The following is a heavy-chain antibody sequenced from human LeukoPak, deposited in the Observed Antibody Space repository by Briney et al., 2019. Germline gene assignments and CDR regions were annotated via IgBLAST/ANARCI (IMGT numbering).Heavy chain of an antibody. CDR2: IYYSGST. V-gene: IGHV4-59*12. J-gene: IGHJ3*02. D-gene: IGHD5-12*01. CDR3: ARDSDIVATIYAFDI. Sequence: SETLSLTCTVSGGSISSYYWSWIRQPPGKGLEWIGYIYYSGSTNYNPSLKSRVTISVDTSKNQFSLKLSSVTAADTAVYYCARDSDIVATIYAFDIWGQGTMVTVSS. CDR1: GGSISSYY.